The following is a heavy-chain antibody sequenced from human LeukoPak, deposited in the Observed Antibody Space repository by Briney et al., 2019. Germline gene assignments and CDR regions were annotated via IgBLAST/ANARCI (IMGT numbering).Heavy chain of an antibody. D-gene: IGHD3-22*01. J-gene: IGHJ3*02. V-gene: IGHV3-73*01. CDR3: TDGASSGLDAFDI. CDR2: IRSKANSYAT. Sequence: PGGSLKLSCAASGFTFSGSAMHWVRQVSGKGLEWVGRIRSKANSYATAYAALVKGRFTISRDDSKNTAYLQMNSLKTEDTAVYYCTDGASSGLDAFDIWGQGTMVTVSS. CDR1: GFTFSGSA.